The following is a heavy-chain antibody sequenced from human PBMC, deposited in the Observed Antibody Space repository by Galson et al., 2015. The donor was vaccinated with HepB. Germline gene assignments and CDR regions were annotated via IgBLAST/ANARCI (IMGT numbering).Heavy chain of an antibody. V-gene: IGHV3-33*01. CDR2: IWYDGSNK. Sequence: SLRLSCAASGFTFSSYGMHWVRQAPGKGLEWVAVIWYDGSNKYYADSVKGRFTISRDNSKNTLYLQMNSLRAEDTAVYYCARDRIAAAEWGAFDYWGQGTLVTVSS. CDR3: ARDRIAAAEWGAFDY. J-gene: IGHJ4*02. D-gene: IGHD6-13*01. CDR1: GFTFSSYG.